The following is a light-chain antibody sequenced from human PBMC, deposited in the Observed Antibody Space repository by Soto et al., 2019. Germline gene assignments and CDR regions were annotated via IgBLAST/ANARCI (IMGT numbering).Light chain of an antibody. CDR2: AAS. J-gene: IGKJ3*01. CDR3: QQFGSSPGFT. CDR1: QSINNRY. V-gene: IGKV3-20*01. Sequence: EIVLTQSPGTLSLSPGERATLSCRASQSINNRYLASYQQKPGQAPRLLIYAASSRATGIPDRFSGSGSGTDFTLTISRLEPEDFAVYYCQQFGSSPGFTFGPGTKVDIK.